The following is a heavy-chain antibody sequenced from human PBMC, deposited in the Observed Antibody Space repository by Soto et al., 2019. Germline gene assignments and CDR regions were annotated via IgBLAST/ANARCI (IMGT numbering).Heavy chain of an antibody. CDR3: ARRRGMESVGFDY. CDR1: GGSFSGYS. J-gene: IGHJ4*02. Sequence: QVQLQLWGAGLLKPSETLSLTCAVYGGSFSGYSWSWIRQPPGKGLEWIGEIDHSGSTNYNPSLKGRVTISIDTSKNQFSLKLSSVTAADTAVYYCARRRGMESVGFDYWGQGTLVTVSS. CDR2: IDHSGST. D-gene: IGHD1-26*01. V-gene: IGHV4-34*01.